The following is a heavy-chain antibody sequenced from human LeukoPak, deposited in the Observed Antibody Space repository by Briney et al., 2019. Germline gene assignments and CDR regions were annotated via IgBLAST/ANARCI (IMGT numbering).Heavy chain of an antibody. CDR3: AREGGFFRPLDY. CDR2: VHLDGRT. CDR1: GGSVTSTNW. V-gene: IGHV4-4*02. Sequence: SETLSLTCGVSGGSVTSTNWWTWVRQPPGKGLEWIGEVHLDGRTNYNPSLESRLTISVDLSENHTSLKLTSVTAADTAVYYCAREGGFFRPLDYSGQGTLVTVSS. D-gene: IGHD3-3*01. J-gene: IGHJ4*02.